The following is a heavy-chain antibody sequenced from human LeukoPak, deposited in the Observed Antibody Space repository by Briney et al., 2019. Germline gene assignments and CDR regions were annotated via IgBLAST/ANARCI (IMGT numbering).Heavy chain of an antibody. V-gene: IGHV1-18*01. CDR3: ARTKTEWELLQYYYYYGMDV. Sequence: EASVKVSCKASGYTFTSYGISWVRQAPGQGLEWMGWISAYNGNTNYAQKLQGRVTMTTDTSTSTAYMELRSLRSDDTAVYYCARTKTEWELLQYYYYYGMDVWGQGTTVTVSS. D-gene: IGHD1-26*01. J-gene: IGHJ6*02. CDR2: ISAYNGNT. CDR1: GYTFTSYG.